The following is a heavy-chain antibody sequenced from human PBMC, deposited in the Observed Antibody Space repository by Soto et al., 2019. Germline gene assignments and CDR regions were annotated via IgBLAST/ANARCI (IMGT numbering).Heavy chain of an antibody. V-gene: IGHV4-34*01. CDR3: ASLIAARRLGDDY. CDR1: GGSFSGYY. Sequence: SETLSLTCAVYGGSFSGYYWSWIRQPPGKGLEWIGEINHSGSTNYNPSLKSRVTISVDTSKNQFSLKLSSVTAADTAVYYCASLIAARRLGDDYWGQGTLVTVSS. CDR2: INHSGST. D-gene: IGHD6-6*01. J-gene: IGHJ4*02.